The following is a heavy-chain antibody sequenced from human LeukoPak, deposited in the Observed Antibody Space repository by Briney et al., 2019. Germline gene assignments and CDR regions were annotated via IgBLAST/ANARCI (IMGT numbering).Heavy chain of an antibody. CDR2: IKQDGSEK. Sequence: GGSLRLSCAASGFTFSSYWMSWVRQAPGKGLEWVANIKQDGSEKYYVDSVKGRFTISRDNAKNSLYLQMNSLRAEDTAVYYCASPPIIPNSSGYPLTELGFDYWGQGTLVTVSS. J-gene: IGHJ4*02. CDR3: ASPPIIPNSSGYPLTELGFDY. D-gene: IGHD3-22*01. CDR1: GFTFSSYW. V-gene: IGHV3-7*01.